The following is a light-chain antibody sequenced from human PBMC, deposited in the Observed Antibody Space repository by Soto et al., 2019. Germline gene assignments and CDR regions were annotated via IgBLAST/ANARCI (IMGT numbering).Light chain of an antibody. CDR2: GAS. CDR3: QQYNYWPRT. Sequence: DIVMTQSPATLSVSPGERATLSCRASQSINNNLAWYQQRPGQAPRLLMYGASTRATGIPARFSGSGSGTGFPLAISSLQSEDFAVYYCQQYNYWPRTFGQGTKVEIK. V-gene: IGKV3-15*01. J-gene: IGKJ1*01. CDR1: QSINNN.